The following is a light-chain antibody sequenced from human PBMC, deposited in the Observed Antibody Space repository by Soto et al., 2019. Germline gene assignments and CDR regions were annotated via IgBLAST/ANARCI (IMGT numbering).Light chain of an antibody. CDR1: QSIDTD. CDR3: QHYIKWPWT. Sequence: IMLTQSPATRSASPGESATLSCRASQSIDTDLAWYQQKPGQAPRLLIFGAATRTTGVPARFSGSGSGTEFTLTISSLQSEDSAVYYCQHYIKWPWTFGQGTKVDIK. J-gene: IGKJ1*01. V-gene: IGKV3-15*01. CDR2: GAA.